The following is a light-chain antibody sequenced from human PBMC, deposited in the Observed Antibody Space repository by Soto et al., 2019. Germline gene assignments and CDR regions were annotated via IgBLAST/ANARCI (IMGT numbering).Light chain of an antibody. CDR2: EVN. V-gene: IGLV2-8*01. J-gene: IGLJ2*01. Sequence: QSVVTQPPSASGSPGQSVTISCTGTSTDVGGYNYVSWYQQHPGKAPKLMIYEVNKRPSGVPDRFSGSKSGNTASLTVSGLQAEDEADYYCSSDAGNNLLFGGGTKVTVL. CDR1: STDVGGYNY. CDR3: SSDAGNNLL.